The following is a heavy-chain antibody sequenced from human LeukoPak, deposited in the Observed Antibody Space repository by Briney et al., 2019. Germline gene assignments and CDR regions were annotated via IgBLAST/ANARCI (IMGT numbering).Heavy chain of an antibody. D-gene: IGHD6-19*01. Sequence: ASVNVSCKASGYTFTGYYMHWVRQAPGQGLEWMGWINPNSGGTNYAQKFQGRVTMTRDTSISTAYMELSRLRSDDTAVYYCARVGGWYGGGWFDPWGQGTLVTVSS. J-gene: IGHJ5*02. CDR2: INPNSGGT. CDR1: GYTFTGYY. V-gene: IGHV1-2*02. CDR3: ARVGGWYGGGWFDP.